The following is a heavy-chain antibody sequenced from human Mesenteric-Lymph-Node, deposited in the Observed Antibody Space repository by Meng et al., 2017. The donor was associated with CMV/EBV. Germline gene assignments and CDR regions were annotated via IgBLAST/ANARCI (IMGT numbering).Heavy chain of an antibody. J-gene: IGHJ4*02. D-gene: IGHD3-10*01. V-gene: IGHV3-30*04. Sequence: GESLKISCAASGFTFSDYAIHWVHQAPGKGLAWVSTISYDGSKTYYAASVKGRFTISRDNSKNMLSLQMNSLRAEDTAVYYCARQCPRAYGSGTYGCYDYWGQGTLVTVSS. CDR2: ISYDGSKT. CDR3: ARQCPRAYGSGTYGCYDY. CDR1: GFTFSDYA.